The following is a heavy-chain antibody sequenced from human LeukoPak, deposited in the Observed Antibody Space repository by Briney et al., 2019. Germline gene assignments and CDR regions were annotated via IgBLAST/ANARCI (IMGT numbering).Heavy chain of an antibody. J-gene: IGHJ3*02. CDR2: ISYDGSNK. Sequence: GRSLRLSCAASGFTFSSYAMHWVRQAPGKGLEWVAVISYDGSNKYYADSVKGRFTISRDNSKNTLYLQMNSLRAEDTAVYYCAREGNNDYGDLDAFDIWGQGTMVTVSS. CDR1: GFTFSSYA. V-gene: IGHV3-30-3*01. D-gene: IGHD4-17*01. CDR3: AREGNNDYGDLDAFDI.